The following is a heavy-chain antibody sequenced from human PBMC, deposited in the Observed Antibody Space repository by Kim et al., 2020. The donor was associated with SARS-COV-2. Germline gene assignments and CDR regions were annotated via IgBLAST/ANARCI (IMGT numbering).Heavy chain of an antibody. CDR1: GGTFSSYA. CDR3: ARARGYYGSGSALIFDY. CDR2: IIPIFGTA. D-gene: IGHD3-10*01. Sequence: SVKVSCKASGGTFSSYAISWVRQAPGQGLEWMGGIIPIFGTANYAQKFQGRVTITADESTSTAYMELSSLRSEDTAVYYCARARGYYGSGSALIFDYWGQGTLVTVSS. J-gene: IGHJ4*02. V-gene: IGHV1-69*13.